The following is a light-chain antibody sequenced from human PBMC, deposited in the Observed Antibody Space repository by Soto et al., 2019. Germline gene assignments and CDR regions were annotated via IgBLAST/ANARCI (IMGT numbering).Light chain of an antibody. V-gene: IGKV4-1*01. J-gene: IGKJ3*01. CDR2: WAS. Sequence: DIVMTQSPDSLAVSLGERATINCKSSQSVLYSSNNKNYLAWYQQKPGHPPKLLIYWASTRESGVPDRFSGSGSGTDFTLTISSLQAEDVAVYYCQQYYSSPLTFGPGTKVYIK. CDR1: QSVLYSSNNKNY. CDR3: QQYYSSPLT.